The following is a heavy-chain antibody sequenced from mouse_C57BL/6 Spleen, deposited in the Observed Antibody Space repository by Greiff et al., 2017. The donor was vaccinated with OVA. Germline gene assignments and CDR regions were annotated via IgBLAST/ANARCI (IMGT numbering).Heavy chain of an antibody. V-gene: IGHV1-15*01. Sequence: ESGAELVRPGASVTLSCKASGYTFTDYEMHWVKQTPVHGLEWIGAIDPETGGTAYNQKFKGKAILTADKSSSTAYVELRSRTSEDSAVYYCTRSSYPYYFDYWGQGTTLTVSS. D-gene: IGHD1-3*01. CDR3: TRSSYPYYFDY. CDR1: GYTFTDYE. CDR2: IDPETGGT. J-gene: IGHJ2*01.